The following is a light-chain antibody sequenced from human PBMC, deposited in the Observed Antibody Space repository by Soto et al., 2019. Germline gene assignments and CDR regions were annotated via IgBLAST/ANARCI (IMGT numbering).Light chain of an antibody. V-gene: IGKV3-20*01. Sequence: EIVVTQSPCTLSLSPGEGATLSCRARQSVSSFYLAWYQHKPGQAPRLLIYHTSIRASGIPDRFSGSGSGTAFNLKIISLEPEDFGVYYCQLYGCSPLTFGGGTKGEI. J-gene: IGKJ4*01. CDR3: QLYGCSPLT. CDR2: HTS. CDR1: QSVSSFY.